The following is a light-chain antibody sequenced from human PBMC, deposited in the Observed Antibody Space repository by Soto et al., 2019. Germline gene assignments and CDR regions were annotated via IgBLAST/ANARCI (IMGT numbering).Light chain of an antibody. J-gene: IGKJ1*01. CDR1: QDIGIY. CDR3: QQYETFSGT. V-gene: IGKV1-5*01. Sequence: RASQDIGIYLAWYQQKPGKAPNLLIYDASALPRGVPSRFSGSGSGTKFTLTIASLQPDDFATYYCQQYETFSGTFGPGTKVDIK. CDR2: DAS.